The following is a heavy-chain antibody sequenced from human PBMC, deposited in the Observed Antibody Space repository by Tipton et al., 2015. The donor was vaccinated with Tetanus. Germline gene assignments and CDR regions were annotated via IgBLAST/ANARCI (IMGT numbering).Heavy chain of an antibody. D-gene: IGHD1-14*01. CDR2: LKHDATEE. CDR1: GFSFSSYL. J-gene: IGHJ4*02. CDR3: ARDVTGTASGRR. Sequence: SLRLSCAASGFSFSSYLMTWVRQAPGKGLELVASLKHDATEEYYVDSAKGRFAISRDNARNLLYLQMNGLRVEDTAVYYCARDVTGTASGRRWGQGTLVTVSS. V-gene: IGHV3-7*01.